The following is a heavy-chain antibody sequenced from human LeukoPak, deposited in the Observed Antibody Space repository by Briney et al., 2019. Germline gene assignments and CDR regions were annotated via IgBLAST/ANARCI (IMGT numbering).Heavy chain of an antibody. CDR3: ARDSRGSSRDRGWFDP. Sequence: GGSLRLSCAASGFTFSSYAMHWVRQAPGKGLEWVAVISYDGSNKYYADSVKGRFTISRDNSKNTLYLQMNSLRAEDTAVYYCARDSRGSSRDRGWFDPWGQGTLVTVSS. D-gene: IGHD1-26*01. CDR2: ISYDGSNK. CDR1: GFTFSSYA. J-gene: IGHJ5*02. V-gene: IGHV3-30-3*01.